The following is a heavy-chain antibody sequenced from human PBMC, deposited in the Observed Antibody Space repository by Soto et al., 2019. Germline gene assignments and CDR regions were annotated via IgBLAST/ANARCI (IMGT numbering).Heavy chain of an antibody. Sequence: QVRPQESGPGLVKPSETLSLTCTVSGGSISRYYWSWIRQPPGKGLEWIGYLYNTGSTIYNPSLKSRVPISVDTSKNQFSLKLNSVTAADTAVYYCARDLWGYCGTDCYPLDVWGQGTTVTVSS. J-gene: IGHJ6*02. V-gene: IGHV4-59*01. D-gene: IGHD2-21*02. CDR2: LYNTGST. CDR3: ARDLWGYCGTDCYPLDV. CDR1: GGSISRYY.